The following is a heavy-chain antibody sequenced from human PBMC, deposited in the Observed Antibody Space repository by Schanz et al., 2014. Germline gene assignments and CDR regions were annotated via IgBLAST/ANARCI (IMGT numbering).Heavy chain of an antibody. J-gene: IGHJ2*01. V-gene: IGHV3-64D*06. Sequence: EVQLVESGGDLVQPGGSLRLSCSASGFTFSTFAMHWVRQAPGKGLEYISAISNNGDSTYYADSVKGRFTISRDNSKNTLFLQMSSLRVDDMAVYYCGRAGTGMAGWYYERWGHGTLVTVSS. CDR1: GFTFSTFA. CDR2: ISNNGDST. CDR3: GRAGTGMAGWYYER. D-gene: IGHD5-18*01.